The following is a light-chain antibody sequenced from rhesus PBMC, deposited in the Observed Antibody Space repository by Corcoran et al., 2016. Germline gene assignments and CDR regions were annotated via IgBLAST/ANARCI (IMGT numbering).Light chain of an antibody. V-gene: IGKV1-22*01. CDR1: QGIRNG. J-gene: IGKJ1*01. CDR2: RAA. Sequence: DIQMTQSPSSLSASVGDTVTITCRASQGIRNGSAWFQQKPGKAPELLIYRAASLQTGVPSRFSGSGPATDFTLPISGPQFDDFATFCCQPYSSSPWPLDQGTQLE. CDR3: QPYSSSPWP.